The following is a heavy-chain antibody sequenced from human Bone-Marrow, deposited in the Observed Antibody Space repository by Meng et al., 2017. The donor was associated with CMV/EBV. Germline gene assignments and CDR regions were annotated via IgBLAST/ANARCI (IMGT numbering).Heavy chain of an antibody. D-gene: IGHD3-3*01. CDR3: ATVGGWSAYYVVDP. Sequence: DPLTLPCTLRGGSISSRSYYWGWIRLPPGKGLEWIGSIYYSGCTYFNPSLKSRVTISVDTSKNQFSLKLSSVTAADTAMYYCATVGGWSAYYVVDPWGQGSLVTASS. CDR1: GGSISSRSYY. CDR2: IYYSGCT. J-gene: IGHJ5*02. V-gene: IGHV4-39*07.